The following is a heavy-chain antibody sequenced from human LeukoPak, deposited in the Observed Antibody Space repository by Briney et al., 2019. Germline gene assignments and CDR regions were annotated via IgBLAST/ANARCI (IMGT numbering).Heavy chain of an antibody. CDR1: GFTFSDYY. Sequence: GGSLRLSCAASGFTFSDYYMSWIRQAPGKGPEWVSYISSSGSTIYYADSVKGRFTISRDNAKNSLYLQMNSLRAEDTAVYYCARDGVVGATYYYYGMDVWGQGTTVTVSS. D-gene: IGHD1-26*01. CDR2: ISSSGSTI. V-gene: IGHV3-11*01. J-gene: IGHJ6*02. CDR3: ARDGVVGATYYYYGMDV.